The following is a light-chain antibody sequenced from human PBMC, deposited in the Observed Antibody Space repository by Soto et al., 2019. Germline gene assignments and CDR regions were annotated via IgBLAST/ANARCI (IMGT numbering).Light chain of an antibody. V-gene: IGLV2-14*01. Sequence: QSALTQPASVSGSPGQSITISCTGNSSDVGGYNYVSWYQQHPGKAPKLMIYDVSNRPSGVSNRFSGSKSGNTASLTISGLQAEHEADYYCSSYTSSSTLVVFGGGTKLTVL. CDR2: DVS. J-gene: IGLJ2*01. CDR3: SSYTSSSTLVV. CDR1: SSDVGGYNY.